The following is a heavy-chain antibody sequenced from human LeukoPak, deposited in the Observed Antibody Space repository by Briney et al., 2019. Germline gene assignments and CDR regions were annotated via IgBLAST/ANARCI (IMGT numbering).Heavy chain of an antibody. D-gene: IGHD1-26*01. J-gene: IGHJ4*02. Sequence: GGSLRLSCAASGFTVSSNYMTWVRQAPGKGLEWVSVIYSGGSTYYADSVKGRFTISRDNSKNTLYLQMNSLRAEDTAEYYCARDRPGGGSYYGLDYWGQGTLVTVSS. CDR3: ARDRPGGGSYYGLDY. CDR1: GFTVSSNY. V-gene: IGHV3-53*01. CDR2: IYSGGST.